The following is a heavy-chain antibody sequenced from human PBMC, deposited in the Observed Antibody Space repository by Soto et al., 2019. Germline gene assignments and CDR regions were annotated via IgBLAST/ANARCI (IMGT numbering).Heavy chain of an antibody. Sequence: QVQLVQSGPEVKKPGASVKVSCKTSGYTFTSYGISWVRQAPGQGLEWMGWISTDKGKTNYAQKFQGRVTMTTDTSTSPAYMELRSLRSDDTAVYYCATRSPAFDYWGQGTLLTVSS. CDR1: GYTFTSYG. CDR2: ISTDKGKT. V-gene: IGHV1-18*01. J-gene: IGHJ4*02. CDR3: ATRSPAFDY.